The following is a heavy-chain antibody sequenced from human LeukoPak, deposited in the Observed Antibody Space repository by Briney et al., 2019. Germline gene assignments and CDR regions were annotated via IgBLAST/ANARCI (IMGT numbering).Heavy chain of an antibody. J-gene: IGHJ4*02. CDR3: ARDLGNVGASFDY. D-gene: IGHD7-27*01. V-gene: IGHV3-7*01. Sequence: PGGSLRLSCAASGFTFSSYWMSWVRQAPGKGLEWVAKIKQDGSEKYYVDSVKGRFTISRDNAKNSLYLQMDSLRAEDTAVYYCARDLGNVGASFDYWGQGTLVTVSS. CDR2: IKQDGSEK. CDR1: GFTFSSYW.